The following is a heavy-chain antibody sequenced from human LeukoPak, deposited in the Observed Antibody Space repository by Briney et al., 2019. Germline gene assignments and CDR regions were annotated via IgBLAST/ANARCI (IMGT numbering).Heavy chain of an antibody. V-gene: IGHV1-8*03. Sequence: ASVKVSCKASGYTFTSYDINWVRQATGQGLEWMGWMNPNSGNTGYAQKFQGRVTITRNTSISTAYMELSSLRSEDTAVYYCARVGQQDYYYYYMDVWGKGTTVTVSS. CDR3: ARVGQQDYYYYYMDV. CDR1: GYTFTSYD. D-gene: IGHD6-13*01. CDR2: MNPNSGNT. J-gene: IGHJ6*03.